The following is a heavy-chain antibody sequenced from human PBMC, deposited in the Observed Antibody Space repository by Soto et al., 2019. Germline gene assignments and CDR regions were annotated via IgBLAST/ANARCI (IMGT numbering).Heavy chain of an antibody. J-gene: IGHJ6*02. CDR3: ARISSVDPYGYVNGGLDV. CDR2: FYHSGNS. V-gene: IGHV4-59*01. D-gene: IGHD5-18*01. Sequence: SETLSLTCSVSGGSIRSYYWSWIRQSPEKGLEWIGYFYHSGNSNYNPSLKSRVTISVDTSKNQLSLSLGSVTAADTAVYFCARISSVDPYGYVNGGLDVWGQGTTVTVSS. CDR1: GGSIRSYY.